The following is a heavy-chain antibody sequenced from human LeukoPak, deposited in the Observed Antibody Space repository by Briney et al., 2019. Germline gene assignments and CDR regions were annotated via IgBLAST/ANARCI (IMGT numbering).Heavy chain of an antibody. Sequence: GGSLRLSCTASTFTFSNYAMSWVRQAPRKGLEWVSVIYSGGSTYYADSVKGRFTISRDNSKNTVYLQMNSLRAEDTAVYYCARESSGWLQLFDYWGQGTLVTVSS. CDR3: ARESSGWLQLFDY. V-gene: IGHV3-66*01. CDR1: TFTFSNYA. CDR2: IYSGGST. J-gene: IGHJ4*02. D-gene: IGHD5-24*01.